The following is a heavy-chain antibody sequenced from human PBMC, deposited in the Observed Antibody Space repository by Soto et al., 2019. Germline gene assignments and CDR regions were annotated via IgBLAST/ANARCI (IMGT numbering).Heavy chain of an antibody. CDR2: IHWDDDK. J-gene: IGHJ4*02. CDR1: GFSLTTTHMG. CDR3: AHAGDYDLLSFDH. Sequence: QITLKESGPPLVRPAQTLTLTCAFSGFSLTTTHMGVAWIRQPPGKALEWLALIHWDDDKRYSPSLKNRLAISKDTSRNRVVLTITNMNPVDTGTYFCAHAGDYDLLSFDHWGPGTLVTVSS. V-gene: IGHV2-5*02. D-gene: IGHD4-17*01.